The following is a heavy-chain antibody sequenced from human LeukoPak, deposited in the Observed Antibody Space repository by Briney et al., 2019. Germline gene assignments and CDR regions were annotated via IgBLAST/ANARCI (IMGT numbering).Heavy chain of an antibody. Sequence: ASVKVSCKASGYTFTSYDINWVRHATGQGLEWMGWMNPNSGNTGYAQKFQGRVTMTRNTSISTAYMELSSLRSEYTAVYYCARGRGVVTRYYYYMDVWGKGTTVTVSS. CDR2: MNPNSGNT. CDR3: ARGRGVVTRYYYYMDV. D-gene: IGHD2-21*02. CDR1: GYTFTSYD. J-gene: IGHJ6*03. V-gene: IGHV1-8*01.